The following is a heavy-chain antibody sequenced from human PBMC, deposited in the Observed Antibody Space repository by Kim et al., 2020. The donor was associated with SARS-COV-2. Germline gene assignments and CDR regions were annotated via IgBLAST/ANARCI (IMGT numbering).Heavy chain of an antibody. D-gene: IGHD1-7*01. CDR3: ARDEGGLELGGNDI. V-gene: IGHV3-30*01. J-gene: IGHJ3*02. Sequence: DSVKGRFTISRDNSKNTLYLQMNSLRAEDTAVYYCARDEGGLELGGNDIWGQGTMVTVSS.